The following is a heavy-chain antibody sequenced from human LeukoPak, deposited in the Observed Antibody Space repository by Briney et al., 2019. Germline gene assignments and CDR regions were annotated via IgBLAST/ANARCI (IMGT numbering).Heavy chain of an antibody. CDR3: ARDRYISRSWGYDFDY. CDR2: IKQGGGEK. D-gene: IGHD6-13*01. V-gene: IGHV3-7*01. Sequence: GGSLRLSCEASGFTFSSHWMSWVRQAPGKGLEWVANIKQGGGEKYYVDSVKGRFTISRDNAKNSLYLQMNSLRAEDTAVYYCARDRYISRSWGYDFDYWGQGTLVTVSS. J-gene: IGHJ4*02. CDR1: GFTFSSHW.